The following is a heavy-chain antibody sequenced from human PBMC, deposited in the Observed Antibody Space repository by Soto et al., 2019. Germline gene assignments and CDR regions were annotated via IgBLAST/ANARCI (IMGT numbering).Heavy chain of an antibody. V-gene: IGHV1-69*15. CDR2: IIPIFGTA. J-gene: IGHJ6*02. D-gene: IGHD1-26*01. CDR1: GGTFSTYV. Sequence: QVQLAQSGAEVKKPGSSVKVSCKASGGTFSTYVISWVRQAPGQGLEWMGRIIPIFGTANYAQKFQGRVTITADESTSTDYRKLSSLRSEDTAVYYCARWEDQEGGYYYCGMDVWGQGTTVTVSS. CDR3: ARWEDQEGGYYYCGMDV.